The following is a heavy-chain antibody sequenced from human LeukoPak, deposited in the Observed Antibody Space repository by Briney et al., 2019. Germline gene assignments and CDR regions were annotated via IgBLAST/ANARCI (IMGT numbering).Heavy chain of an antibody. CDR2: IKQDGSEK. J-gene: IGHJ4*02. Sequence: GGSLRLSCAASGFTFSSYWMSWVRQAPGKGLEWVANIKQDGSEKYYVDSVKGRFTISRDNAKNSLYLQMNSLRAEDTAVYYCARDPRRYYDSSGYYPDYWGQGTLVTVSS. CDR3: ARDPRRYYDSSGYYPDY. CDR1: GFTFSSYW. V-gene: IGHV3-7*01. D-gene: IGHD3-22*01.